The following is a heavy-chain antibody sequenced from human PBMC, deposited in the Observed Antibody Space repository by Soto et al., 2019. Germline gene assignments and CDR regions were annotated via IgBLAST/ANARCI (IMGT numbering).Heavy chain of an antibody. CDR2: INENGDST. Sequence: EVHLLESGGGLVQPGESLRLSCAASVFTFNNIPMGWVRQAPGKGLKYVSSINENGDSTFYADSVKGRFTISRDNSKSTLHLQMNSLRADDTAVYYCVKRNCGNCPWSSWGQGTLVTVSS. V-gene: IGHV3-23*01. D-gene: IGHD2-21*01. CDR3: VKRNCGNCPWSS. J-gene: IGHJ4*02. CDR1: VFTFNNIP.